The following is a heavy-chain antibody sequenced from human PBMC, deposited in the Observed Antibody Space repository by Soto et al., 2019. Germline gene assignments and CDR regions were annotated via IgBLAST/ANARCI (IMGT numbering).Heavy chain of an antibody. CDR2: INPSGGST. Sequence: ASVKVSCKASGYTFTSYYMHWVRQAPGQGLEWMGIINPSGGSTSYAQKFQGRVTMTRDTSTSTVYMELSSLRSEDTAVYYCARGDGSGSYYNVPYDDSDIRGPGTMVTVSS. CDR3: ARGDGSGSYYNVPYDDSDI. V-gene: IGHV1-46*01. J-gene: IGHJ3*02. D-gene: IGHD3-10*01. CDR1: GYTFTSYY.